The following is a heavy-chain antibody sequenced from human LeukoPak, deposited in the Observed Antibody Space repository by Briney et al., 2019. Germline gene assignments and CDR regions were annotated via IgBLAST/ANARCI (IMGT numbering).Heavy chain of an antibody. CDR1: GYTFTGYY. Sequence: EASVEVSCKASGYTFTGYYMHWVRQAPGQGLEWMGWINPNSGGTNYAQKFQGRVTMTRDTSISTAYMELSRLRSDDTAVYYCARDWGGYCSSTSCYLYNWFDPWGQGTLVTVSS. V-gene: IGHV1-2*02. J-gene: IGHJ5*02. CDR2: INPNSGGT. CDR3: ARDWGGYCSSTSCYLYNWFDP. D-gene: IGHD2-2*01.